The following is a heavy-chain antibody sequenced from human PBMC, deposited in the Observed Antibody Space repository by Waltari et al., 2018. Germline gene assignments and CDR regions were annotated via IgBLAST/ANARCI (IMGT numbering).Heavy chain of an antibody. J-gene: IGHJ6*03. Sequence: QFTLKESGPVLVKSTETLTLTCTFSGFSLSNARLGVSWIRQPPGKARECLAHIFSYAEKSHNSALNGRVSGPRDTSTGQVVGTMTNVGPGHTATYCCTRIPPRLYYYMDVWGKGTTVTVSS. CDR3: TRIPPRLYYYMDV. CDR2: IFSYAEK. V-gene: IGHV2-26*01. CDR1: GFSLSNARLG.